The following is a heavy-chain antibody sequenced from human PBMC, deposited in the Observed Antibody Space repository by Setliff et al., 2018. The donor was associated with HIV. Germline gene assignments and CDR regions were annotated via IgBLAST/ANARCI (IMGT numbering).Heavy chain of an antibody. CDR1: GFTFGSYE. CDR3: TRLALGN. D-gene: IGHD3-9*01. J-gene: IGHJ4*02. CDR2: IHYSGNT. V-gene: IGHV4-59*04. Sequence: GSLRLSCVASGFTFGSYEMNWVRQPSGKGLEWIGDIHYSGNTHYNPSLKSRVTISVDTSKNQFSLKLNSVSPTDTAVYYCTRLALGNWGQGTLVTVS.